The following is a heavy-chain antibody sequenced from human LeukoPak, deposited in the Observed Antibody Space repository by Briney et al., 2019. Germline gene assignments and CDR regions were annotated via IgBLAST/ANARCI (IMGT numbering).Heavy chain of an antibody. Sequence: SETLSLTCAVYGGSFSGYYWSWIRQPPGKGLEWIGEINHSGSTNYNPSLKSRVTISVDTSKNQFSLKLSSVTAADTAVYYCARSLGGNPIAAFDIWGQGTKVTVSS. V-gene: IGHV4-34*01. J-gene: IGHJ3*02. D-gene: IGHD4-23*01. CDR3: ARSLGGNPIAAFDI. CDR1: GGSFSGYY. CDR2: INHSGST.